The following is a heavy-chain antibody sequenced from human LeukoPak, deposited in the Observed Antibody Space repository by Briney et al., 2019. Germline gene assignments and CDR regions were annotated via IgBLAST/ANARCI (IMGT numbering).Heavy chain of an antibody. CDR3: VANSSGWLYFDY. V-gene: IGHV4-4*09. D-gene: IGHD6-19*01. CDR2: IYNSGST. Sequence: PSETLSLTCTVSGGSISSYYWSWIRQPPEKGLEWIGYIYNSGSTNYNPSLKSRVTISVDTSKNQFSLKLNSVTTADTAVYYCVANSSGWLYFDYWGQGTLVTVSS. J-gene: IGHJ4*02. CDR1: GGSISSYY.